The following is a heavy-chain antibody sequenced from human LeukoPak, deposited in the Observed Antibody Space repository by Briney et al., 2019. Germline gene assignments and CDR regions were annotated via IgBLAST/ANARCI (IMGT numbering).Heavy chain of an antibody. Sequence: PGGSLRLSCAASGFTFSAHYMSWLRQAPGKGLEWVSYISNSSTYINYADSVKGRFTISRDNAKNSLYLQMNSLRAEDTAVYYCGSLLGDYLPYYFDYWGQGTLVTVSS. D-gene: IGHD4-17*01. V-gene: IGHV3-11*06. CDR2: ISNSSTYI. J-gene: IGHJ4*02. CDR1: GFTFSAHY. CDR3: GSLLGDYLPYYFDY.